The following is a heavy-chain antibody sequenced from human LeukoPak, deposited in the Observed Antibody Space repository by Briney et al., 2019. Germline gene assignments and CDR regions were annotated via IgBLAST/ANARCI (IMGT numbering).Heavy chain of an antibody. CDR1: GYTFTSYD. CDR2: MNPNSGNT. CDR3: ARGPALWFGENTYYMDV. J-gene: IGHJ6*03. D-gene: IGHD3-10*01. Sequence: ASVKVSCKASGYTFTSYDINWVRQATGQGLEWMGWMNPNSGNTGYAQKFQGRVTITRNTSISTAYMELSNLRSEDTAVYYCARGPALWFGENTYYMDVWGKGTTVTVSS. V-gene: IGHV1-8*03.